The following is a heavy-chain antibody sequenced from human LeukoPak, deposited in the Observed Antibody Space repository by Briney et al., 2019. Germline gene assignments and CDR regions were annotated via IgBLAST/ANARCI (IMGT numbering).Heavy chain of an antibody. CDR2: IYYTGTT. J-gene: IGHJ1*01. D-gene: IGHD6-13*01. V-gene: IGHV4-4*02. CDR3: ARDRGIALFIGFQY. CDR1: GFRFSSYAM. Sequence: PGGSLRLSCAASGFRFSSYAMSWVRQAPGKGLEWIGNIYYTGTTNYSPSLKSRLTLSIDTSRNQFSLKMSSVTAADTAVYYCARDRGIALFIGFQYWGQGTLVTVSS.